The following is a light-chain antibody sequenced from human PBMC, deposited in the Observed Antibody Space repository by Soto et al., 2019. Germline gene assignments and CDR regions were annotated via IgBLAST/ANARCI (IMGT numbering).Light chain of an antibody. Sequence: QSALTQPASVSGSPGQSITISCTGTSSDVGGYNYVSWYQQHPGKAPKLMIYEVSNRPSGVSNRFSGSKSGNTASLTISGLQAEDEVDYYCSSYTSSSTLVVFGGGTKLTV. CDR1: SSDVGGYNY. V-gene: IGLV2-14*01. CDR2: EVS. CDR3: SSYTSSSTLVV. J-gene: IGLJ2*01.